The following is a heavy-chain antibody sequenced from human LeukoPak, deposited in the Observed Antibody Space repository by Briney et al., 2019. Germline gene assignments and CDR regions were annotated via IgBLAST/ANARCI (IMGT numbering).Heavy chain of an antibody. D-gene: IGHD3-10*01. Sequence: GGSLRLSCAASGFPFDDYAMSWVRLAPGKGLEWGSGVSWNGAYTEYADSVRGRFTISRANAKKSLYLQMNSLRVEDTALYYCARRKGPYGSGYYYDSWGQGTLVSVSS. CDR1: GFPFDDYA. CDR3: ARRKGPYGSGYYYDS. CDR2: VSWNGAYT. J-gene: IGHJ4*02. V-gene: IGHV3-20*04.